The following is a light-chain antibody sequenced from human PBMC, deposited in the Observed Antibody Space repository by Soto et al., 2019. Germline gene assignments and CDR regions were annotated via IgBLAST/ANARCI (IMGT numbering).Light chain of an antibody. CDR1: SSDVGGYNY. Sequence: QSALTQPPSASGSPGQSVTISCTGTSSDVGGYNYVSWYQQHPGKAPKLLMFRVTERPSGVPDRFSGSKSGNTASLTVSGLQVEDEAAYYCCAYAGINTVIFGGGTKLTVL. CDR2: RVT. J-gene: IGLJ2*01. V-gene: IGLV2-8*01. CDR3: CAYAGINTVI.